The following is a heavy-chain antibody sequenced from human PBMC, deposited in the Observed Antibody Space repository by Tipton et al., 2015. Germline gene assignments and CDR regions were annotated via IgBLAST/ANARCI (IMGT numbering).Heavy chain of an antibody. CDR2: ISGSGGNT. Sequence: QLVQSGGGLVKPGGSLRPSCAASGFTFSSYAMSWVRQAPEKGLEWVSAISGSGGNTYYADSVKGRFTISRDNSKNTLYLQMNSLRAEDTAIYYCAKILLSPQFDYWGQGTLVTVSS. CDR3: AKILLSPQFDY. J-gene: IGHJ4*02. D-gene: IGHD3-9*01. V-gene: IGHV3-23*04. CDR1: GFTFSSYA.